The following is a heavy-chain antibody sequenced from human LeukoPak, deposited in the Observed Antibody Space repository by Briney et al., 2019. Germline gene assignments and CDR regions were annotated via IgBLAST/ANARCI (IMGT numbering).Heavy chain of an antibody. CDR3: AKDRLSYDYGDYVRVEWRPYYFDY. D-gene: IGHD4-17*01. J-gene: IGHJ4*02. CDR2: ISGSGGST. V-gene: IGHV3-23*01. Sequence: GGSLRLSCAASGFTFSSYTMSWVRQAPGKGLGWVSAISGSGGSTYYADSVKGRFTISRDNSKNTLYLQMNSLRAEDTAVYYCAKDRLSYDYGDYVRVEWRPYYFDYWGQGTLVTVSS. CDR1: GFTFSSYT.